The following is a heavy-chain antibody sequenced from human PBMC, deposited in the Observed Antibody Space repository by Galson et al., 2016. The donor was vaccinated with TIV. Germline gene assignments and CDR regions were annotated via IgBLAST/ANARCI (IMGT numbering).Heavy chain of an antibody. CDR2: IGWDDDK. J-gene: IGHJ4*02. Sequence: PALVKPTQTLTLTCTFSGFSLNTSGMRVSWIRQPPGKALEWLARIGWDDDKFYSTSLKSRLTIPKDTSKNQVVLRMMNLDPEDTATYFCARSTARGACIDYWGQGTLVTVSS. V-gene: IGHV2-70*04. CDR1: GFSLNTSGMR. CDR3: ARSTARGACIDY. D-gene: IGHD3-10*01.